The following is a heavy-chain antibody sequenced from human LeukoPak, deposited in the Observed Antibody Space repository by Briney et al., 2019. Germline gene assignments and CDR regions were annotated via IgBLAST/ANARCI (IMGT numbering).Heavy chain of an antibody. Sequence: GGSLRLFCAASVFAHSIYAMIWARQAPGKGLEWVSVTSGSGGNPYYADSVKGRFTISRDNSKNTVYLHMNSLRAEDTALYYCGKEIGIILVRGAVDYWGQGTLVTVSS. D-gene: IGHD3-10*01. J-gene: IGHJ4*02. CDR3: GKEIGIILVRGAVDY. V-gene: IGHV3-23*01. CDR2: TSGSGGNP. CDR1: VFAHSIYA.